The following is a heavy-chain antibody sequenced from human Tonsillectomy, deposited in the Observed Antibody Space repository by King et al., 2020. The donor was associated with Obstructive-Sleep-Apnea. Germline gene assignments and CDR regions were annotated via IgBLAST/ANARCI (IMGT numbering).Heavy chain of an antibody. CDR3: ARHMVRGANNY. V-gene: IGHV3-11*01. J-gene: IGHJ4*02. CDR2: ISTSGNTR. Sequence: VQLVESGGGLVKPGESLRLSCAASGFTLSDYYMSWIRQAPGKGLEWVAYISTSGNTRYYADSVKGRFTISRDNAKNSMYLQMNSLRAEDTAVYYCARHMVRGANNYWGQGTLVTVSS. D-gene: IGHD3-10*01. CDR1: GFTLSDYY.